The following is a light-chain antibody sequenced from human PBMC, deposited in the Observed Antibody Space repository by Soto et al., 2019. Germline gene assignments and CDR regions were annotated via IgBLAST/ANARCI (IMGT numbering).Light chain of an antibody. CDR2: GNS. CDR3: GTWDSSLSVLYV. Sequence: QSVLTQPPSVSGAPGQRVTISCTGSNSNIGSGYDVHWYQQRPGGAPKLLIFGNSNRPSGVPDRFSGSKSDTSASLAITGLQTGDEADYYCGTWDSSLSVLYVFGTGTKVTVL. J-gene: IGLJ1*01. CDR1: NSNIGSGYD. V-gene: IGLV1-40*01.